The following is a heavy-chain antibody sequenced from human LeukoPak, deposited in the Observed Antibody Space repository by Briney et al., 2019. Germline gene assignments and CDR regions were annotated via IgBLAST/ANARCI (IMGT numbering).Heavy chain of an antibody. CDR2: MNPNSGNT. Sequence: ASVKVSCTASGYTCTSYDINWVRQATGQGLEWMGWMNPNSGNTGYAQKFQGRVTMTRNTSMSTAYMELSSLRSEDTAVYYCARGVAGGSVPLFDYWGQGTLVTVSS. V-gene: IGHV1-8*01. J-gene: IGHJ4*02. CDR1: GYTCTSYD. D-gene: IGHD3-10*01. CDR3: ARGVAGGSVPLFDY.